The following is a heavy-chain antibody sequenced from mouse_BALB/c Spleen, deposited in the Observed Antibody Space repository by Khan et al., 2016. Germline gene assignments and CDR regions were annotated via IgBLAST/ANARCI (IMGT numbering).Heavy chain of an antibody. V-gene: IGHV14-3*02. CDR2: IDPANGNT. D-gene: IGHD1-1*01. CDR3: DRELYYYGSSYYAMDY. CDR1: GFNIKDTY. J-gene: IGHJ4*01. Sequence: VRLQQSGAESVKPGASVKLSCTATGFNIKDTYMYWVKQRPEQGLEWIGRIDPANGNTKYVPKFQGKATITADTSSNTAYLQLSSLTSEDTAVYYCDRELYYYGSSYYAMDYWGQGTSVTVSS.